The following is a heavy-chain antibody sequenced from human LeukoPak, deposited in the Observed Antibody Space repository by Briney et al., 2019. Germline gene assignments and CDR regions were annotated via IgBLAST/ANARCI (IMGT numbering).Heavy chain of an antibody. D-gene: IGHD6-19*01. J-gene: IGHJ4*02. Sequence: SQTLSLTRAISGDSVSSNSAAWNWIRQSPSRGLEWLGRTYYRSKWYNDYAVSVKSRITINPDTSKNQFSLQLNSVTPEDTAVYYCARDVVAVAGPNGVFDYWGQGTLVTVSS. CDR3: ARDVVAVAGPNGVFDY. CDR1: GDSVSSNSAA. CDR2: TYYRSKWYN. V-gene: IGHV6-1*01.